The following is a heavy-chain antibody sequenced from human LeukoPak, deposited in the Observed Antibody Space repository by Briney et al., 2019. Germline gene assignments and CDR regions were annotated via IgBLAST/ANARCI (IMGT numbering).Heavy chain of an antibody. Sequence: ASVKVSCKVSGYILTDLSMHWVRQAPGKGLEWMGGFDPEDGETIYAQKFQGRVTMTEDTSTDTAYMELSSLRAEDTAVYYCAKGWDHYGDYGDYHYYYMDVWGKGTTVTVSS. CDR3: AKGWDHYGDYGDYHYYYMDV. CDR1: GYILTDLS. D-gene: IGHD4-17*01. V-gene: IGHV1-24*01. J-gene: IGHJ6*03. CDR2: FDPEDGET.